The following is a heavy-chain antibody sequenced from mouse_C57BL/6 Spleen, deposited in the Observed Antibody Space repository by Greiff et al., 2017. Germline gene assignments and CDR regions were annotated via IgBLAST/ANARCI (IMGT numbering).Heavy chain of an antibody. CDR1: GFNIKDYY. J-gene: IGHJ3*01. CDR2: IDPEDGDT. Sequence: VQLQQSGAELVRPGASVKLSCTASGFNIKDYYMHWVKPRPEQGLEWIGRIDPEDGDTEYAPKFQGKATMTADTSSNTAYLQLSSRTSEDTAVYYCTTSGVTTDAYWGQGTLVTVSA. D-gene: IGHD2-2*01. V-gene: IGHV14-1*01. CDR3: TTSGVTTDAY.